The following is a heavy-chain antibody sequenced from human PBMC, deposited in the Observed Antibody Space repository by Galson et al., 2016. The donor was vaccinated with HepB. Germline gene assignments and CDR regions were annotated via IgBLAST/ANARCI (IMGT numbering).Heavy chain of an antibody. V-gene: IGHV3-15*07. D-gene: IGHD3-9*01. J-gene: IGHJ4*02. CDR2: IKRKTDGGTT. Sequence: SLRLSCAASGFSFSNAWMNWVRQAPGKGLEWVGRIKRKTDGGTTDYAAPVKGRFIISRDDSKNTLYLQMNSLKTEDTAVYYGTTDGLLRYFDWLSSASDYWGQGTLVTVPS. CDR1: GFSFSNAW. CDR3: TTDGLLRYFDWLSSASDY.